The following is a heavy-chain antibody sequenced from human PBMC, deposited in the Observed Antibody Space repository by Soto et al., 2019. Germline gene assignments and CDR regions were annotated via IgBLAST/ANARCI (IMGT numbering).Heavy chain of an antibody. Sequence: PGGSLRLSCAASGFTFSSYGMHWVRQAPGKGLEWVAVIWYDGSNKYYADSVKGRFTISRDNSKNTLYLQMNSLRAEDTAVYYWASSGVVPAAIPLRYYYGMDVWGQGTTVTVSS. CDR1: GFTFSSYG. CDR2: IWYDGSNK. D-gene: IGHD2-2*01. J-gene: IGHJ6*02. CDR3: ASSGVVPAAIPLRYYYGMDV. V-gene: IGHV3-33*01.